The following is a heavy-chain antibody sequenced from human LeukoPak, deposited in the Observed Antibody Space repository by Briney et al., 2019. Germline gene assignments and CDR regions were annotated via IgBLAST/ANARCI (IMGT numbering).Heavy chain of an antibody. CDR3: ARGGSSGWRTPNDDY. V-gene: IGHV1-18*01. CDR1: GSTFTSYG. D-gene: IGHD6-19*01. CDR2: SSAYNGNT. Sequence: ASVKVSCKASGSTFTSYGISWVRQAPGQGLEWMGWSSAYNGNTNYGQKLQGRVTMTTDTSTSTAYMELRSLKSDDTAVYYCARGGSSGWRTPNDDYWSQGTLVTVSS. J-gene: IGHJ4*02.